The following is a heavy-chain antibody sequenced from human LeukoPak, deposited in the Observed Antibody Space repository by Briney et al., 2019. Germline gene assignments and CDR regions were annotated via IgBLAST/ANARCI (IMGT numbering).Heavy chain of an antibody. Sequence: ASVKVSCKASGYTFTSYGISWVRQAPGQGLEWMGWINPNSGGTNYAQKFQGRVTMTRDTSISTAYMELSRLRSDDTAVYYCARVRSIDDAFDIWGQGTMVTVSS. V-gene: IGHV1-2*02. J-gene: IGHJ3*02. CDR2: INPNSGGT. CDR3: ARVRSIDDAFDI. D-gene: IGHD1-26*01. CDR1: GYTFTSYG.